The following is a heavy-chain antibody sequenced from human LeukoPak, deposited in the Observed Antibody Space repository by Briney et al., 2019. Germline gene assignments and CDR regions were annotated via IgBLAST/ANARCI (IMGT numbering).Heavy chain of an antibody. CDR1: GASFSSGDQY. CDR2: IHPSGTL. V-gene: IGHV4-31*03. D-gene: IGHD3-22*01. Sequence: SETLSLTCTVSGASFSSGDQYWNWIRQSPGKGLEWIGSIHPSGTLYNNPSLESRVTMSMDTSKNQFSLNLNSVTAADTAVYFCSRGLDSRKLGYWGQGTLSPSPQ. J-gene: IGHJ4*02. CDR3: SRGLDSRKLGY.